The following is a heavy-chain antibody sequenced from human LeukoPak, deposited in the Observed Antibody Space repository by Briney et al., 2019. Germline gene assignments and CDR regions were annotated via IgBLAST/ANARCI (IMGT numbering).Heavy chain of an antibody. V-gene: IGHV4-4*07. CDR3: ARGDYGSGSYYYNWFDP. CDR2: IYTSGST. D-gene: IGHD3-10*01. J-gene: IGHJ5*02. CDR1: GGSISSYY. Sequence: PSETLSLTCTVSGGSISSYYWSWIRQPAGKGLEWIGRIYTSGSTNYNPSLKSRVTMSVDTSKNQFSLKLSSVTAADTAVYYCARGDYGSGSYYYNWFDPWGQGTLVTVSS.